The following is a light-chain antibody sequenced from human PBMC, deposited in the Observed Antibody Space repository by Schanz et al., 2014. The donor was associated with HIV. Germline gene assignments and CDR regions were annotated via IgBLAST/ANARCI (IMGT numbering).Light chain of an antibody. J-gene: IGLJ2*01. CDR2: DVT. Sequence: QSALTQPPSASGSPGQSVTISCTGTSSDVGSYNLVSWYQQHPGKAPKLMIYDVTYRPSGISNRFSGSKSGYTASLTISGLQADDEADYYCSSYTTSSTLVFGGGTKLTVL. CDR1: SSDVGSYNL. V-gene: IGLV2-14*02. CDR3: SSYTTSSTLV.